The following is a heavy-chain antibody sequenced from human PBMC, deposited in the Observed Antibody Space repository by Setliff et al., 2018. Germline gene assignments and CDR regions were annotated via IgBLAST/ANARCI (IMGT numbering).Heavy chain of an antibody. CDR3: AQTKGFVDGYLDP. CDR1: GYTFTAYY. V-gene: IGHV1-2*06. J-gene: IGHJ5*02. CDR2: IHPNTGST. D-gene: IGHD2-21*02. Sequence: ASVKVSCKTSGYTFTAYYIYWVRQAPGHGLELMGRIHPNTGSTNYLQDFQGRVTITRDTSISIVYMDLTRLTSDDTAVYYCAQTKGFVDGYLDPWGQGTLVTVSS.